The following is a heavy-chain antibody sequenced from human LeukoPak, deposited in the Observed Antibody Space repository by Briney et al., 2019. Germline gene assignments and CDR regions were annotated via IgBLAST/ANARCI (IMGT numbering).Heavy chain of an antibody. CDR3: AREGGPYRPLDY. CDR1: GGSITNTNY. V-gene: IGHV4-4*02. J-gene: IGHJ4*02. Sequence: PSETLSLTCGVSGGSITNTNYWTWVRQPPGKGLEWIGEVNLQGSTNYNPSLMGRVAIAVDTSENHISLQLTSVTAADTAVYYCAREGGPYRPLDYSGQRTLVTVSS. CDR2: VNLQGST.